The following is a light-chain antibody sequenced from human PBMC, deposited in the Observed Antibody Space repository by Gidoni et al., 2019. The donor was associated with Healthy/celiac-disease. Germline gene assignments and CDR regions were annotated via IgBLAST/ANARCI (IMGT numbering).Light chain of an antibody. CDR1: QSVSSY. CDR3: QQRSNWLT. J-gene: IGKJ4*01. Sequence: IVLTQSPATLSLSPGERATFSCRASQSVSSYLVWYQQKPGQAPRLLIYDASNRATGIPARFSGSGSGTDFTLTSSSLEPEDFAVYYCQQRSNWLTFGGGTKVEIK. V-gene: IGKV3-11*01. CDR2: DAS.